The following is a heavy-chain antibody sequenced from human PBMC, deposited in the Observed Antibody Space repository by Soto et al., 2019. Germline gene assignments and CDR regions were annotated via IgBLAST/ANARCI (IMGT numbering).Heavy chain of an antibody. CDR3: ARVFGRIAAAGADLQH. CDR2: INPSGGST. CDR1: GYTFTSYY. Sequence: QVQLVQSGAEVKKPGASVKVSCKASGYTFTSYYMHWVRQAPGQGLEWMVIINPSGGSTSYAQKFQGRVTMTRDTSTSTVYMELSSLRSEDTAVYYCARVFGRIAAAGADLQHWGQGTLVTVSS. D-gene: IGHD6-13*01. J-gene: IGHJ1*01. V-gene: IGHV1-46*01.